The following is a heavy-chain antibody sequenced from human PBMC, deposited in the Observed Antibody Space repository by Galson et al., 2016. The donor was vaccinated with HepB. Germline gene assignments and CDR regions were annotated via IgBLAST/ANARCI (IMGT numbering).Heavy chain of an antibody. Sequence: SLRISCAGSGFTFRNYGMHWVRQAPGKGLEWVAVISYDESIKYYADPGKGRFTISRDNSKNTLYLQMSSLRAEDTAVYYCATNGDGYNYLLYWGQGTLVTVSS. CDR1: GFTFRNYG. J-gene: IGHJ4*02. V-gene: IGHV3-30*03. CDR3: ATNGDGYNYLLY. CDR2: ISYDESIK. D-gene: IGHD5-24*01.